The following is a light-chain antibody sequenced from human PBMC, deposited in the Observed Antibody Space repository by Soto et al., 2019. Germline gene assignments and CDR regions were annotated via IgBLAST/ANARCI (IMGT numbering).Light chain of an antibody. CDR1: ESVYSY. J-gene: IGKJ4*01. CDR2: GAS. V-gene: IGKV3-15*01. Sequence: EIVMTQSPATLSVSPGERVTLSCRASESVYSYLAWYQQKPGQAPRLLIYGASTRATGIPARFSGSGFGTEFTLTISSLQSEDFVVYYCQKYNNWPLTFGGGTKVEI. CDR3: QKYNNWPLT.